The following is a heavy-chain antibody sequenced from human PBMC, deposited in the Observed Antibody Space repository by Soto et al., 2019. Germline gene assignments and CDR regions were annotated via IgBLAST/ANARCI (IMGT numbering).Heavy chain of an antibody. CDR2: IIPIFGTA. D-gene: IGHD6-13*01. Sequence: ASVKVSCKASGGTFSSYAINWVRQAPGQGLEWMGGIIPIFGTANYAQKFQGRVTITADESTSTAYMELSSLRSEDTAVYYCGRGSEASSRETWGLDVWGQGTTVTVSS. CDR3: GRGSEASSRETWGLDV. J-gene: IGHJ6*02. CDR1: GGTFSSYA. V-gene: IGHV1-69*13.